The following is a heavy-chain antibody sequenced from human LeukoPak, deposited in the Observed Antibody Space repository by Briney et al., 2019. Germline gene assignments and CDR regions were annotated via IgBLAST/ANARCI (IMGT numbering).Heavy chain of an antibody. J-gene: IGHJ3*02. Sequence: PGGSLRLSWAASGFTFSNYYMNWIRQTPGEGREWVSYISGSGITTFYAESVEGRFTISRDNTKNSLFLQMDSLRVEDTAVYYCGRDLSRGDAFDIWGQGTMVTVSS. CDR2: ISGSGITT. CDR3: GRDLSRGDAFDI. V-gene: IGHV3-11*01. D-gene: IGHD3-10*01. CDR1: GFTFSNYY.